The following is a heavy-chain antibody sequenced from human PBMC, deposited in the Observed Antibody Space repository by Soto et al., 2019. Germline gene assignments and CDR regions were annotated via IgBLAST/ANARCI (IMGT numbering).Heavy chain of an antibody. CDR3: ASHWGQAKRYYYYGMDV. CDR1: GGTFNSYA. CDR2: IIPIFGTA. J-gene: IGHJ6*02. Sequence: QVRLVQSGAEVKKPGSSVKVSCKASGGTFNSYAISWVRQAPGQGLEWMGGIIPIFGTADYAQKFQGRITITADESTSTAYMELSSLRSEDTAVYYCASHWGQAKRYYYYGMDVWGQGTTVTVSS. D-gene: IGHD7-27*01. V-gene: IGHV1-69*12.